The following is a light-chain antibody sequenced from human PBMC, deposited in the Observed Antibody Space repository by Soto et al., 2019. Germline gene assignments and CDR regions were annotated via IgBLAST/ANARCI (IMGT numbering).Light chain of an antibody. CDR3: QQYNDWSSR. CDR1: QSVTNF. J-gene: IGKJ2*03. Sequence: DIQMTQSPSTLTASVGDRVTITCRASQSVTNFLAWYQQKPGKAPKLLIYDASTLEDGVPSRFSGSGSGTQFPLTINSVQPDDYATYYCQQYNDWSSRFGQGTKLEIK. V-gene: IGKV1-5*01. CDR2: DAS.